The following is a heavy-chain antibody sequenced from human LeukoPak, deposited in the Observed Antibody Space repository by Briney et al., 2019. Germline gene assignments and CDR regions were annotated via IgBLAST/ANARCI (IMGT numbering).Heavy chain of an antibody. V-gene: IGHV4-61*02. J-gene: IGHJ5*02. CDR1: GGSISSGTYY. CDR3: AREGLNMVRGVIPKEAWGWFDP. CDR2: IYTSGNT. D-gene: IGHD3-10*01. Sequence: SETLSLTCTVSGGSISSGTYYWNRIRQPAGKGLEWIGRIYTSGNTNYHPSLKSRVTISVDTSKNQFSLKLSSVTAADTAVYYCAREGLNMVRGVIPKEAWGWFDPWGQGTLVTVSS.